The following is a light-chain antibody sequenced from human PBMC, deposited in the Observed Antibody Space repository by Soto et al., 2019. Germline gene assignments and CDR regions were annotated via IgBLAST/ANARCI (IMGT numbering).Light chain of an antibody. CDR3: QQYNNWPRT. V-gene: IGKV3-15*01. Sequence: EIVMTQSPATLSVSPGERATLSCRASHIVNSNLAWYQQKPGQAPRLLIYGASTRATDIPARFSGSGSGTKFTLTISSLQAEDFAVYYCQQYNNWPRTFGQGAKVDIK. J-gene: IGKJ1*01. CDR1: HIVNSN. CDR2: GAS.